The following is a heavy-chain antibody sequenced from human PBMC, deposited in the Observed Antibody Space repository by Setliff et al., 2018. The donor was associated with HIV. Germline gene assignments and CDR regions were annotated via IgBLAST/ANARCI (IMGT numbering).Heavy chain of an antibody. CDR2: INPNSGGT. CDR1: GYTFTGYY. D-gene: IGHD3-3*01. V-gene: IGHV1-2*06. Sequence: ASVKVSCKASGYTFTGYYMHWVRQAPGQGLEWMGRINPNSGGTNYAQKFQGRVTMTRDTSISTAYMELSRLRSDDTAVYYCARGTKGVGYDFWSGYHNAFDVWGQGTLGTVSS. CDR3: ARGTKGVGYDFWSGYHNAFDV. J-gene: IGHJ3*01.